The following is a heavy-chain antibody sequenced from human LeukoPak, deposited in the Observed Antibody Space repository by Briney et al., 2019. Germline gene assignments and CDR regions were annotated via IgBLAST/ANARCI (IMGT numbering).Heavy chain of an antibody. CDR2: IKQDGSQK. J-gene: IGHJ4*02. V-gene: IGHV3-7*01. Sequence: PGGSLSLSYAASGFTFSSYWMSWVRPAPGKGLEWVANIKQDGSQKNYLDSVKGRFTISRDNAKNSLYLQMNSLRAEDTAVYYCARETPDSSGWDWGQGTLVTVSS. CDR3: ARETPDSSGWD. D-gene: IGHD6-19*01. CDR1: GFTFSSYW.